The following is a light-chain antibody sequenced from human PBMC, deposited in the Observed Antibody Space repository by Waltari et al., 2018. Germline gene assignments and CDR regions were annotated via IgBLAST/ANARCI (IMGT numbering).Light chain of an antibody. V-gene: IGLV1-47*01. CDR1: RSNIGSNY. Sequence: QSVLTQPPSASGTPGQRVTISCSGSRSNIGSNYVYWYQQLPGTAPKLLIFGNNQRPSGVPDRFSGSKSGTSASLAISGLRSEDEADYYCAAWDDSLSGHVVFGGGTKLTVL. CDR2: GNN. CDR3: AAWDDSLSGHVV. J-gene: IGLJ2*01.